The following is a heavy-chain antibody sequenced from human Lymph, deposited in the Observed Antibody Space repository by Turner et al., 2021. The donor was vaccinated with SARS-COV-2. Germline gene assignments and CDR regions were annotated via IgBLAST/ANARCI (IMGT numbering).Heavy chain of an antibody. D-gene: IGHD6-13*01. CDR3: ARRAAPGMGGGVFYYYYGMDV. Sequence: QVQLVQSGAEVKKPGSSVKVSCKASGGTFSSYAISWVRQAPGQGLEWMGGIIPILGIANYAQRFQGRVTITADKSTSTAYLGLSSLRSEDTAVDYWARRAAPGMGGGVFYYYYGMDVWGQGTTVTVSS. CDR2: IIPILGIA. V-gene: IGHV1-69*10. J-gene: IGHJ6*02. CDR1: GGTFSSYA.